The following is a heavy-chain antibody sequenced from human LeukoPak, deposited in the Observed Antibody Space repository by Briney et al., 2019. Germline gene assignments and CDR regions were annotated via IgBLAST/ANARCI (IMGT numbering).Heavy chain of an antibody. Sequence: GASVTVSCTASGYTFTSYYMHWVRQAPGQGLEWMGWINPNTGDTHYALKFQGRVTMTRDTSISTTYMDLSRLTSDDTAVYYCARDLTGTSDYWGQGTLLTVSS. V-gene: IGHV1-2*02. D-gene: IGHD1-20*01. CDR1: GYTFTSYY. CDR3: ARDLTGTSDY. J-gene: IGHJ4*02. CDR2: INPNTGDT.